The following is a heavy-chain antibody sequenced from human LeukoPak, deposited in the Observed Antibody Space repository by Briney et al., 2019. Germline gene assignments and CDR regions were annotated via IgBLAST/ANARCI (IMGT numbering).Heavy chain of an antibody. CDR2: ISSSSSTV. Sequence: GGSLRLSCAASGFPFSSHSMNWVRQAPGKGLEWVSYISSSSSTVYYAGSVQGRFTISRDNAKNSLYLQMNSLRAEDTAVYYCARDGGTVTWGQGTLVTVSS. V-gene: IGHV3-48*04. CDR1: GFPFSSHS. J-gene: IGHJ4*02. D-gene: IGHD4-11*01. CDR3: ARDGGTVT.